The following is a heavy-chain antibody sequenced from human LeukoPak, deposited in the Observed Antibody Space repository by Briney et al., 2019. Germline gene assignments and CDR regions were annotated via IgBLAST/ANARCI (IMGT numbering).Heavy chain of an antibody. CDR2: ISGSGDST. CDR1: GFTFSNAW. CDR3: ARRSGIAVAGAFDY. D-gene: IGHD6-19*01. J-gene: IGHJ4*02. Sequence: GGSLRLSCAASGFTFSNAWMSWVRQAPGKGLEWVSGISGSGDSTYYADSVKGRFTISRDNSKNTLYLQMNSLRAEDTAVYYCARRSGIAVAGAFDYWGQGTLVTVSS. V-gene: IGHV3-23*01.